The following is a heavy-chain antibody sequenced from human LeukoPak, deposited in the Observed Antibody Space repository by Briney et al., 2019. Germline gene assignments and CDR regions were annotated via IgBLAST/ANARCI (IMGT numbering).Heavy chain of an antibody. J-gene: IGHJ4*02. CDR1: GGSISSYY. CDR2: IYYSGST. V-gene: IGHV4-59*01. CDR3: AGASYDSSGAH. D-gene: IGHD3-22*01. Sequence: PSETLSLTCTVSGGSISSYYWSWIRQPPGKGLEWIGYIYYSGSTNYSPSLKSRVTISVDTSKNQFSLKLSSVTAADTAVYYCAGASYDSSGAHWGQGTLVTVSS.